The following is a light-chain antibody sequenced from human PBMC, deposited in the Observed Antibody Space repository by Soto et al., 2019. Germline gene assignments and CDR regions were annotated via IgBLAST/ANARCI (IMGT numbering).Light chain of an antibody. Sequence: QSVLTQPASVSGSPGQSISISCTGTSSDVGSYNFVSWYQQHPGKAPTVVIYVVSSRPSGVSNRFSGAKSGNTASLTISGLQAEDEADYCCSSYTINNTVLFGGGTKLTVL. CDR1: SSDVGSYNF. V-gene: IGLV2-14*03. CDR3: SSYTINNTVL. J-gene: IGLJ2*01. CDR2: VVS.